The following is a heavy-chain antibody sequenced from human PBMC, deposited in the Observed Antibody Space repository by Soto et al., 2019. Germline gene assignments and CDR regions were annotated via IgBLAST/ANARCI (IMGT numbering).Heavy chain of an antibody. CDR2: ISAYNGNT. J-gene: IGHJ4*02. V-gene: IGHV1-18*01. CDR1: GYTFTSYG. Sequence: QVQLVQSGAEVKKPGASVKVSCKASGYTFTSYGISWVRQAPGQGLEWMGWISAYNGNTNYAQRLQGRVTMTTDTSTSTAYRELRSLRSDDKAVYYCARDRGSYALDYWGQGPLVTASS. CDR3: ARDRGSYALDY. D-gene: IGHD1-26*01.